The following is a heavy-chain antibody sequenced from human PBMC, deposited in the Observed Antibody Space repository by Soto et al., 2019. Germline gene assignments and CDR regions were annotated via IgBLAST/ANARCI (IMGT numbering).Heavy chain of an antibody. CDR1: GLTFSNYG. V-gene: IGHV3-30*18. D-gene: IGHD2-15*01. CDR3: AKGCGTGSSCYILDY. CDR2: ITNEGRDE. Sequence: QVHLVESGGGVVQPGRSLRLSCEVSGLTFSNYGMHWVRQAPGKGLEWVAVITNEGRDERYADSVKGRFTSSRDNSKNTLYLQMSSLRAEDTAVYYCAKGCGTGSSCYILDYWGQGTLVTVSS. J-gene: IGHJ4*02.